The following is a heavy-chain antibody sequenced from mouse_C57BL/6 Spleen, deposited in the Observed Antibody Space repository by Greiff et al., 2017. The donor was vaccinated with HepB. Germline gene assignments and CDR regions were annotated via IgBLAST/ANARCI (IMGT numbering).Heavy chain of an antibody. J-gene: IGHJ3*01. V-gene: IGHV5-6*01. D-gene: IGHD2-2*01. CDR2: ISSGGSYT. CDR3: ALYYGYDGGPGFAY. Sequence: EVQGVESGGDLVKPGGSLKLSCAASGFTFSSYGMSWVRQTPDKRLEWVATISSGGSYTYYPDSVKGRFTISRDNAKNTLYLQMSSLKSEDTAMYYCALYYGYDGGPGFAYWGQGTLVTVSA. CDR1: GFTFSSYG.